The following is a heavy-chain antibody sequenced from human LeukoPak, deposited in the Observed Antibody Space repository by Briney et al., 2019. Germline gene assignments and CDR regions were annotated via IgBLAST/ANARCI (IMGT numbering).Heavy chain of an antibody. CDR3: ARGSAVLRYFDWLLHDAFDI. V-gene: IGHV4-34*01. J-gene: IGHJ3*02. CDR2: INHSGST. CDR1: GGSFSGYY. Sequence: SETLSLTCAVYGGSFSGYYWSWIRQPPGKGLEWIGEINHSGSTNYNPPLKSRVTISVDTSKNQFSLKLSSVTAADTAVYYCARGSAVLRYFDWLLHDAFDIWGQGTMVTVSS. D-gene: IGHD3-9*01.